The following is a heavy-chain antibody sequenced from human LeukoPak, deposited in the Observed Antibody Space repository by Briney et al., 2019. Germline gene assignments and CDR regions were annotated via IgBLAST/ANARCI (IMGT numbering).Heavy chain of an antibody. Sequence: ASVKVSCKASGYTFTSYYMHWVRQAPGQGLEWMGIINPSGGSTSYAQKFQGRVTMTRDTSTSTVYMELSSLRSEDTAVYYCAREGLLWFGELLGYYYMDVWGKGTTVTVSS. CDR2: INPSGGST. V-gene: IGHV1-46*01. CDR1: GYTFTSYY. CDR3: AREGLLWFGELLGYYYMDV. D-gene: IGHD3-10*01. J-gene: IGHJ6*03.